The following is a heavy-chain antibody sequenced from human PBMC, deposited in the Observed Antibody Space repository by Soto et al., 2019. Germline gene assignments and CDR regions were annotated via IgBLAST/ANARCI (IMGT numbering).Heavy chain of an antibody. D-gene: IGHD2-2*02. CDR1: GFTFSDYG. J-gene: IGHJ6*02. Sequence: LRLSCAASGFTFSDYGMHWVRQAPGKGLEWVAVISYDSTNKYYGDSVKGRFTISRDNSKNTLYLQMNSLRAEDRAVYYCAKDHGFDEFQLLYYSYYGLDVWGQGTTVTVSS. V-gene: IGHV3-30*18. CDR3: AKDHGFDEFQLLYYSYYGLDV. CDR2: ISYDSTNK.